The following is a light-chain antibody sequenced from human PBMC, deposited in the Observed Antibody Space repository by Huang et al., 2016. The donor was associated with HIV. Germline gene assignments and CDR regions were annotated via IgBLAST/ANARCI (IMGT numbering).Light chain of an antibody. CDR1: QSVFHSSNSKNY. V-gene: IGKV4-1*01. CDR3: QQYYSSPYT. Sequence: DIVMTQSPDSLAVSLGERATINGESSQSVFHSSNSKNYLTWYQQKPGQPPKVVMYRASFRESGVPDRFSGSGSGTDFTLTISRVQAEDVAVYYCQQYYSSPYTFGQETKLEIK. J-gene: IGKJ2*01. CDR2: RAS.